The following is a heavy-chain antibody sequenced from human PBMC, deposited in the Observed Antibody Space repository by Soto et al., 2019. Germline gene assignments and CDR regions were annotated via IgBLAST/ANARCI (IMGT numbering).Heavy chain of an antibody. Sequence: EVQLLESGGGLVQPGGSLRLSCAASGFTFSSYAMSWVRQAPGKGLEWVSAISGSGGSTYYADSVKGRFTISRDNSKNTLYLQMNSLRAADTAVYYCAKVGLGYCSGGSCFYFDYWGQGTLVTVSS. V-gene: IGHV3-23*01. D-gene: IGHD2-15*01. CDR1: GFTFSSYA. CDR2: ISGSGGST. CDR3: AKVGLGYCSGGSCFYFDY. J-gene: IGHJ4*02.